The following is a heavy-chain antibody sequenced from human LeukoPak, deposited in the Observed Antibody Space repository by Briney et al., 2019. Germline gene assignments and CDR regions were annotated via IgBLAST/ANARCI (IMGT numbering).Heavy chain of an antibody. D-gene: IGHD1-7*01. V-gene: IGHV3-48*03. Sequence: GGSLRLSCAASGFTFSSYEMNWVRQAPGKGLEWVSYISSSGNTVYYADSVKGRFIISRDNAKNSLYLQMNSLRAEDTAVYYCARNWNWDYYFDYWGQGTLVTVSS. J-gene: IGHJ4*02. CDR3: ARNWNWDYYFDY. CDR2: ISSSGNTV. CDR1: GFTFSSYE.